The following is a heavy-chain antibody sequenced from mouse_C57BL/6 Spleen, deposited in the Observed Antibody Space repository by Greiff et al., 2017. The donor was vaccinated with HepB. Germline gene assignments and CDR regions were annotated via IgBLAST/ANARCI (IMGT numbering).Heavy chain of an antibody. D-gene: IGHD1-2*01. CDR1: GFTFSDYG. V-gene: IGHV5-17*01. Sequence: EVKLMESGGGLVKPGGSLKLSCAASGFTFSDYGMHWVRQAPEKGLEWVAYISSGSSTIYYADTVKGRFTISRDNAKNTLFLQMTSLRSEDTAMYYCATLYYGNYYFDYWAKAPLSQSPQ. CDR2: ISSGSSTI. CDR3: ATLYYGNYYFDY. J-gene: IGHJ2*01.